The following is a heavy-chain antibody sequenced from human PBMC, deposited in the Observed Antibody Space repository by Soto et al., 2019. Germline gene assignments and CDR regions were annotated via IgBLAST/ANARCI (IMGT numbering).Heavy chain of an antibody. Sequence: EVQVVESGGKLVQPGGSLRLSCVGSGFTFRYFWMSWVRQAPGGGLEWVARIKFNGIETQYADSVKGRFTISRDNADNSVHLQMNSLRGEDTAMYYCARDSGYGSVDSVNHYFDYWGQGTLVTVTS. CDR1: GFTFRYFW. CDR2: IKFNGIET. V-gene: IGHV3-7*01. J-gene: IGHJ4*02. D-gene: IGHD3-10*01. CDR3: ARDSGYGSVDSVNHYFDY.